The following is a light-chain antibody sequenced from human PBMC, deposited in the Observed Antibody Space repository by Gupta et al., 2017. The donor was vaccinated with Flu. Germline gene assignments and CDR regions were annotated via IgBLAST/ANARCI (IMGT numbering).Light chain of an antibody. CDR1: SSYVGGYNY. CDR3: NSDTSSTTLI. J-gene: IGLJ2*01. CDR2: EVS. Sequence: QSALTQPASLSGAPGPSITISSTGTSSYVGGYNYVSWYQQHPGKAPKLMIYEVSNRPSGVSNRFSGSKSGNTASLTISGLQAKDEADYYCNSDTSSTTLIFGGGTKLTVL. V-gene: IGLV2-14*01.